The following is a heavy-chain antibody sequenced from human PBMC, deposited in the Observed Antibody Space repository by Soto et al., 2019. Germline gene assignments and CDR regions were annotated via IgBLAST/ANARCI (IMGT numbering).Heavy chain of an antibody. V-gene: IGHV3-30*18. D-gene: IGHD3-10*01. CDR2: ISYDGSNI. Sequence: PGGSLRLSCAASGFTFSSYGMHWVRQAPGKGLEWVAVISYDGSNIYYADSVKGRFTISRDNSKNTLYLQMNSLRAEDTALYYCAKGKPPNYYYYYGMDVWGQGTTVTVSS. CDR1: GFTFSSYG. CDR3: AKGKPPNYYYYYGMDV. J-gene: IGHJ6*02.